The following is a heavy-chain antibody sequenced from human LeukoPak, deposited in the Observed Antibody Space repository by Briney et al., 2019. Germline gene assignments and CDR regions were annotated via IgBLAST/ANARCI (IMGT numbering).Heavy chain of an antibody. V-gene: IGHV4-34*01. CDR3: ARVNTMVRGPGYYYYYMDV. J-gene: IGHJ6*03. Sequence: PSETLSLTCAVYGDLFSGYYWSWLRQPPGKGLEGLGEINHSGSNNYNPSLKSRVTMSVDTSKNQFSLKQSSVTAADTAVYYCARVNTMVRGPGYYYYYMDVWGKGTTVTIS. CDR1: GDLFSGYY. CDR2: INHSGSN. D-gene: IGHD3-10*01.